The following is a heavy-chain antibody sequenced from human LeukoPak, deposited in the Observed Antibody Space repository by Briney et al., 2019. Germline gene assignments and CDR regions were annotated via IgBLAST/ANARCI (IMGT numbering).Heavy chain of an antibody. CDR1: GFTFSSYE. Sequence: GGSLRLSCAASGFTFSSYEMNWVRQAPGKGLEWVSYISRSGTAIYYADSVKGRFTISRDTAKNSLYLQMNSLRAEDTALYYCARDMEPDAFDIWGQGTMVTVSS. CDR2: ISRSGTAI. D-gene: IGHD1-1*01. V-gene: IGHV3-48*03. CDR3: ARDMEPDAFDI. J-gene: IGHJ3*02.